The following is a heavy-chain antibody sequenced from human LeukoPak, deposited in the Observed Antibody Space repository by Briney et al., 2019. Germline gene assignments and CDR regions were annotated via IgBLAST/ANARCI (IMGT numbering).Heavy chain of an antibody. CDR3: ARGPSELRYFDWLIVFDY. V-gene: IGHV4-34*01. CDR1: GGSFSCYY. Sequence: SETLSLTCAVYGGSFSCYYWSWIRQPPGKGLEWIGEINHSGSTDYNPSLKSRVTIPVDTSKNQFSLKLSSVTAADTAVYYCARGPSELRYFDWLIVFDYWGQGTLVTVSS. D-gene: IGHD3-9*01. J-gene: IGHJ4*02. CDR2: INHSGST.